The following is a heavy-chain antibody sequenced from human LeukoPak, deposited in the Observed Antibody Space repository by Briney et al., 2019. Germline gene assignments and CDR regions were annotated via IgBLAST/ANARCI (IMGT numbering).Heavy chain of an antibody. Sequence: SETLSLTCTVSGGSISSSNYYWGWIRQPPGKGLEWIGGIYYSGSTYYNPSLKSRVTISVDTSKNQFSLKLSSVTASDTAVYYCASPWKQPTYYFDYWGQGTLVSVSS. V-gene: IGHV4-39*01. CDR2: IYYSGST. J-gene: IGHJ4*02. D-gene: IGHD1-1*01. CDR1: GGSISSSNYY. CDR3: ASPWKQPTYYFDY.